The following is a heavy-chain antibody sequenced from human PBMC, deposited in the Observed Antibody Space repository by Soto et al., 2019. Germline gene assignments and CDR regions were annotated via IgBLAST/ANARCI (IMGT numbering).Heavy chain of an antibody. D-gene: IGHD2-8*01. V-gene: IGHV1-2*04. CDR2: INPKSGGT. Sequence: ASVQVSCKASGYSFTDYHIHWVRQAPGQGREWLGRINPKSGGTSTAQKFQGWVTMTRDRSISTVYMELTRLRSDDTAVYFCARGHSTDCSNGVCSFFYNHEMDVWGQGTTVTVSS. CDR3: ARGHSTDCSNGVCSFFYNHEMDV. J-gene: IGHJ6*02. CDR1: GYSFTDYH.